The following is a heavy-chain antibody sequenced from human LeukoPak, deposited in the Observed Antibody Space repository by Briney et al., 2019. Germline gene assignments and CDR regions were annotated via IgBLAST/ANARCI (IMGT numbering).Heavy chain of an antibody. D-gene: IGHD2-8*01. Sequence: PSETLSLTCTVSGGSISSSSYYWGWIRQPPGKGLEWIGSIYYSGSTHYNPSLKSRVTISVDTSKNQFSLKLSSVTAADTAVYYCARILRVLYFNYWGQGTLVTVSS. V-gene: IGHV4-39*07. J-gene: IGHJ4*02. CDR2: IYYSGST. CDR3: ARILRVLYFNY. CDR1: GGSISSSSYY.